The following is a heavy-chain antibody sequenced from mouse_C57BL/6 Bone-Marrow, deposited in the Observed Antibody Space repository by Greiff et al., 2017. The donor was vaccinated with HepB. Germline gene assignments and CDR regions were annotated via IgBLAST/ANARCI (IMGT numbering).Heavy chain of an antibody. CDR2: IYPRSGNT. Sequence: ESGAELARPGASVKLSCKASGYTFTSYGISWVKQRTGQGLEWIGEIYPRSGNTYYNEKFKGKATLTADKSSSTAYMELRSLTSEDSAVYFCARRPLTYGNYVNYYAMDYWGQGTSVTVSS. D-gene: IGHD2-1*01. V-gene: IGHV1-81*01. J-gene: IGHJ4*01. CDR1: GYTFTSYG. CDR3: ARRPLTYGNYVNYYAMDY.